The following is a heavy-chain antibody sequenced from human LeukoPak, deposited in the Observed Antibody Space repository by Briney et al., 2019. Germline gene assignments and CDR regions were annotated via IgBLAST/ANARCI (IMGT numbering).Heavy chain of an antibody. J-gene: IGHJ4*02. CDR1: GFTFSSYS. CDR3: AKSWAFTIFGVAADY. CDR2: ISYDGSNK. Sequence: GGSLRLSCAASGFTFSSYSMNWVRQAPGKGLEWVAVISYDGSNKYYADSVKGRFTISRDNSKNTLYLQMNSLRAEDTAVYYCAKSWAFTIFGVAADYWGQGTLVTVSS. D-gene: IGHD3-3*01. V-gene: IGHV3-30*18.